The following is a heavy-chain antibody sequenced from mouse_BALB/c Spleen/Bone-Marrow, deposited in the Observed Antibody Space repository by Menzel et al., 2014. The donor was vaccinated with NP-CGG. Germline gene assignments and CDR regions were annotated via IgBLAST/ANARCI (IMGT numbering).Heavy chain of an antibody. Sequence: VQLHQSGAELVKPGASVRLSCKASGYTFTNYYMYWVKQRPGQGLEWIGEINPSNGGTNFNEKFKSKATLTVDKSSNTTYMQLSSLTSEDSAVYYCTRSGNYLFAYWGQGTLVTVSA. CDR3: TRSGNYLFAY. J-gene: IGHJ3*01. D-gene: IGHD2-1*01. CDR2: INPSNGGT. CDR1: GYTFTNYY. V-gene: IGHV1S81*02.